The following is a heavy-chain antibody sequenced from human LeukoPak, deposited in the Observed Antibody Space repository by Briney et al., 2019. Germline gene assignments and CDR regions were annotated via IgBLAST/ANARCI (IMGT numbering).Heavy chain of an antibody. CDR1: GYSISSGYY. D-gene: IGHD2-21*02. CDR2: IYHSGST. Sequence: SETLSLTCAVSGYSISSGYYWGWIRQPPGKGLEWIGSIYHSGSTYYNPSLKSRVTISVDTSKDQFSLKLSPVTAADTAVYYCARVRNCGGDCPSYYFDYWGQGTLVTVSS. V-gene: IGHV4-38-2*01. CDR3: ARVRNCGGDCPSYYFDY. J-gene: IGHJ4*02.